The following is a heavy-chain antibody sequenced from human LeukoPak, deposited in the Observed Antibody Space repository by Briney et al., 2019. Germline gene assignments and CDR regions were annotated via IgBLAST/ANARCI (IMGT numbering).Heavy chain of an antibody. V-gene: IGHV3-23*01. CDR2: ITGSDDRT. J-gene: IGHJ4*02. CDR3: AKGPQVGSGYHPDF. D-gene: IGHD3-22*01. Sequence: GGSLRLSCAASGFTFSGAAMTWVRQAPGKGLECVSTITGSDDRTYYADSVKGRFTISRDYSKNTLRLQMSSLRVEDTAIYYCAKGPQVGSGYHPDFWGQGTLVTVSS. CDR1: GFTFSGAA.